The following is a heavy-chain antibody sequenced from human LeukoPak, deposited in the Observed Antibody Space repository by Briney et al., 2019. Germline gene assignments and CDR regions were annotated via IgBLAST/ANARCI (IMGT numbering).Heavy chain of an antibody. CDR2: IIPMFGTA. V-gene: IGHV1-69*05. CDR1: GGTFSSYA. D-gene: IGHD3-22*01. Sequence: SVKVSCKASGGTFSSYAISWVRQAPGQGLEWMGRIIPMFGTANYAQKFQDRVTVTTDESTIAAYMEMSSLRSEDTAVYYCARGNYYDSSGYFDWGQGTLVTVSS. J-gene: IGHJ4*02. CDR3: ARGNYYDSSGYFD.